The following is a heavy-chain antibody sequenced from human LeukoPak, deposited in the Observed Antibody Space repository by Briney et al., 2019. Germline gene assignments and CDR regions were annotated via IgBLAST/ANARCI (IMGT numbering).Heavy chain of an antibody. CDR1: GYTFTSYD. J-gene: IGHJ6*02. Sequence: GASVKVSCKASGYTFTSYDINWVRQATGRGLEWMGWMNPNSGNTGYAQKFQGRVTMTRNTSISTAYMELSSLRSEDTAVYYCARRYDYVWGSYRRYGMDVWGQGTTVTVSS. CDR2: MNPNSGNT. V-gene: IGHV1-8*01. CDR3: ARRYDYVWGSYRRYGMDV. D-gene: IGHD3-16*02.